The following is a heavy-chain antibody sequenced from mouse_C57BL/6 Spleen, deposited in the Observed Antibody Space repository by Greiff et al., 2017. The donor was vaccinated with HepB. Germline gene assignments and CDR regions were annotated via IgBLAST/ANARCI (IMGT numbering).Heavy chain of an antibody. CDR1: GYAFSSYW. Sequence: QVQLQQSGAELVKPGASVKISCKASGYAFSSYWMNWVKQRPGKGLEWIGQIYPGDGDTNYNGKFKGKATLTADKSSSTAYMQLSSLTSEDSAVYFCARFTTVVATPHWYFDVWGTGTTVTVSS. J-gene: IGHJ1*03. D-gene: IGHD1-1*01. CDR2: IYPGDGDT. CDR3: ARFTTVVATPHWYFDV. V-gene: IGHV1-80*01.